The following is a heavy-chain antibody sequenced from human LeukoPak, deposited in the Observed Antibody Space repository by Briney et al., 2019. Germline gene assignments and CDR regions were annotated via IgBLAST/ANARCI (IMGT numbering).Heavy chain of an antibody. J-gene: IGHJ6*02. Sequence: GGSLRLSCAASGFTFSSYAMSWVRQAPGKGLEWVSAISGSGGGTYYADSVKGRFTISRDNSKNTLYLQMNSLRAEDTAVYYCAKGLYSSSPYYYYYGMDVWGQGTTVTVSS. CDR3: AKGLYSSSPYYYYYGMDV. V-gene: IGHV3-23*01. CDR1: GFTFSSYA. CDR2: ISGSGGGT. D-gene: IGHD6-6*01.